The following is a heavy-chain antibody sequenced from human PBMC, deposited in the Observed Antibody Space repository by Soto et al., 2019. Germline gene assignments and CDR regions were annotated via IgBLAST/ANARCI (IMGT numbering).Heavy chain of an antibody. Sequence: GGSLRLSCAASGFTFSSYGMHWVRQAPGKGLEWVAVIWYDGSNKYYADSVKGRFTISRDNSKNTLYLQMNSLRAEDTAVYYCAREKGYCSSTSCSNLFDYWGQGTLVTVSS. D-gene: IGHD2-2*01. CDR3: AREKGYCSSTSCSNLFDY. J-gene: IGHJ4*02. CDR2: IWYDGSNK. CDR1: GFTFSSYG. V-gene: IGHV3-33*01.